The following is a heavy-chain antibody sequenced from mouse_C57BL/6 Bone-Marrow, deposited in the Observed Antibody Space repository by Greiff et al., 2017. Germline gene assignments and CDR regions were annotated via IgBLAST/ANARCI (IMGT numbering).Heavy chain of an antibody. CDR1: GYTFTDYY. CDR2: INPNNGGT. J-gene: IGHJ3*01. Sequence: VQLQQSGPELVKPGASVKISCKASGYTFTDYYMNWVKQSHGKSLEWIGDINPNNGGTSYNQKFKGKATLTVDKSSSTAYMELRSLTSEDSAVYYCAREGSYGNYAAYWGQGTLVTVSA. CDR3: AREGSYGNYAAY. V-gene: IGHV1-26*01. D-gene: IGHD2-1*01.